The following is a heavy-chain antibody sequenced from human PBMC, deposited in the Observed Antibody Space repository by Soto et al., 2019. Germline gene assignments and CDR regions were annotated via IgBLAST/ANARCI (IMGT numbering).Heavy chain of an antibody. Sequence: QITLKESGPTLVKPTQTLTLTCTFSGFSLSTSGVGVGWIRQPPGKALEWLALIYWNDDKRYSPSLKSRLTITKDTSKNQVVLTMTNMDPVDTATYYCARIGIAAAGTRVEYFQHWGQGTLGTVSS. J-gene: IGHJ1*01. CDR2: IYWNDDK. V-gene: IGHV2-5*01. CDR3: ARIGIAAAGTRVEYFQH. CDR1: GFSLSTSGVG. D-gene: IGHD6-13*01.